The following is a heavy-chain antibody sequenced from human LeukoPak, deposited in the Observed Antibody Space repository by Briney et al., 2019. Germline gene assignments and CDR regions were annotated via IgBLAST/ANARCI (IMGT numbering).Heavy chain of an antibody. CDR1: GGSISNYY. CDR2: IYYSGST. CDR3: ARQRPSYGGMDV. J-gene: IGHJ6*02. Sequence: SETLSLTCTVSGGSISNYYWSWIRQPPGKALEWIGYIYYSGSTNYSPSLKSRVTISVDTSKKQFSLKLSSVTAADTAVYYCARQRPSYGGMDVWGQGTTVTVSS. D-gene: IGHD3-16*01. V-gene: IGHV4-59*08.